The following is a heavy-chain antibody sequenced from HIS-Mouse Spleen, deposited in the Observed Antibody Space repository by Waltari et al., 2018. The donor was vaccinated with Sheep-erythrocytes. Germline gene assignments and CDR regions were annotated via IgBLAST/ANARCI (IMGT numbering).Heavy chain of an antibody. CDR1: GFTFSSYG. V-gene: IGHV3-30*18. Sequence: QVQLVESGGGVVQPGRSLRLSCAASGFTFSSYGMPWVRQAPGKGLEWVAVISYDGSNKYYADSVKGRFTISRDNSKNTLYLQMNSLRAEDTAVYYCAKVRTVNYWYFDLRGRGTLVTVSS. D-gene: IGHD1-1*01. J-gene: IGHJ2*01. CDR3: AKVRTVNYWYFDL. CDR2: ISYDGSNK.